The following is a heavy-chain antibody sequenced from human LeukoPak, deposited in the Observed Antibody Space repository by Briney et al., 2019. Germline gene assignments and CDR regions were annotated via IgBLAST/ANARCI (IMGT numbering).Heavy chain of an antibody. CDR2: INPNSGGT. J-gene: IGHJ4*02. D-gene: IGHD5-12*01. CDR3: AREKSDSGYDPFDY. Sequence: ASVKVSCKASGYTFTGYYMHWVRQAPGQGLEWMGWINPNSGGTNYAQRFQGRVTMTRDTSISTAYMELSRLRSDDTAVYYCAREKSDSGYDPFDYWGQGTLVTVSS. CDR1: GYTFTGYY. V-gene: IGHV1-2*02.